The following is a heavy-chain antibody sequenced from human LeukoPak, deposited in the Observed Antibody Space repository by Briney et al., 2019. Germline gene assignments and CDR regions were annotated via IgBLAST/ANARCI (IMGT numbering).Heavy chain of an antibody. Sequence: PGGSLRLSCAASGFTFSSYSMNWVRQAPGKGLEWVSSISSSSSYIYYADSVKGRFTISRDNAKNSLYLQMNSLRAEDTAVYYCARDWGVVTEDYGMDVWGQGTTVTVSS. J-gene: IGHJ6*02. V-gene: IGHV3-21*01. CDR3: ARDWGVVTEDYGMDV. D-gene: IGHD7-27*01. CDR1: GFTFSSYS. CDR2: ISSSSSYI.